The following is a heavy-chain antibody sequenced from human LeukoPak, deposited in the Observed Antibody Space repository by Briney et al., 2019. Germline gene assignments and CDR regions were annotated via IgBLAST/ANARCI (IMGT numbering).Heavy chain of an antibody. V-gene: IGHV1-2*02. J-gene: IGHJ4*02. CDR1: GYTFTDYY. Sequence: GASVKVSCKASGYTFTDYYIHWVRQAPGQGLKWLGWINPNSGGTNYAQKLQGRVTMTRDTSIRTVYMEVSRLTSDDTAVYYCATMGATTFDHWGQGTLVTVSS. D-gene: IGHD1-26*01. CDR3: ATMGATTFDH. CDR2: INPNSGGT.